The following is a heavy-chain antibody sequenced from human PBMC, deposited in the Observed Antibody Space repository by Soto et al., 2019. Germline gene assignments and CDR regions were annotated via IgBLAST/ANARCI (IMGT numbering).Heavy chain of an antibody. V-gene: IGHV4-59*01. D-gene: IGHD6-13*01. CDR2: IYYTGST. CDR1: AGSLTNNY. J-gene: IGHJ4*02. CDR3: ARTSSTWLIFDY. Sequence: LSLTCTVSAGSLTNNYWSWVRQPPGQGLEWLGYIYYTGSTNYNPSLESRVTISVDTSKNQFSLRLTSVTAADTAVYYCARTSSTWLIFDYWGQGALVTVSS.